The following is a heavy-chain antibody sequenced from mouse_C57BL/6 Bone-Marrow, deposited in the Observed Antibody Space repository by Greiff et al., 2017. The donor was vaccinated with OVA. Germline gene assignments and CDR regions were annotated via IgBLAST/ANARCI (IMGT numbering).Heavy chain of an antibody. CDR3: ARHGDGYYASYFDY. CDR2: IYPGDGDT. D-gene: IGHD2-3*01. V-gene: IGHV1-82*01. Sequence: QVQLQQSGPELVKPGASVKISCKASGYAFSSSWMNWVKQRPGKGLEWIGRIYPGDGDTNYNGKFKRKATLTADKSSSTAYMQLSSLTSDDSAVYFCARHGDGYYASYFDYWGQGTTLTVSS. J-gene: IGHJ2*01. CDR1: GYAFSSSW.